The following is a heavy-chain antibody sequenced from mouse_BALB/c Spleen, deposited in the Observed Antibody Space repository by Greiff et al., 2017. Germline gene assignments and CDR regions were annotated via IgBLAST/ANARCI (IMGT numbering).Heavy chain of an antibody. Sequence: VQLQESGAELARPGASVKLSCKASGYTFTSYWMQWVKQRPGQGLEWIGAIYPGDGDTRYTQKFKGKATLTADKSSSTAYMQLSSLASEDSAVYYCARLNYGSTYWGQGTLVTVSA. CDR2: IYPGDGDT. CDR1: GYTFTSYW. V-gene: IGHV1-87*01. CDR3: ARLNYGSTY. J-gene: IGHJ3*01. D-gene: IGHD1-1*01.